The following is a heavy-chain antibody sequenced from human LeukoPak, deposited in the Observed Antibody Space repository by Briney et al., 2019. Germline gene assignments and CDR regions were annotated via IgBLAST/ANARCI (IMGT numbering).Heavy chain of an antibody. V-gene: IGHV4-38-2*02. CDR2: IYHSGST. D-gene: IGHD6-13*01. J-gene: IGHJ4*02. CDR1: GYSISSGYY. CDR3: ARASAADPPYYFDY. Sequence: PSETLSLTCTVSGYSISSGYYWGWIRQPPGKGLEWIGSIYHSGSTYYNPSLRSRVTISVDTSKNQFSLKLSSVTAADTAVYYCARASAADPPYYFDYWGQGTLVTVSS.